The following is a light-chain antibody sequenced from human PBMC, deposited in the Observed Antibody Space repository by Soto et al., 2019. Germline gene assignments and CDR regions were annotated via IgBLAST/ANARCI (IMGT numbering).Light chain of an antibody. CDR2: DAS. CDR3: QQYDSSPHT. Sequence: DIQMTQSPSTLSASVGDKVTITCLASESISTWLAWYQQKPGKAPKLLIYDASSLESGVPSRFSGSGSGTEFTLTISGLQPDDVATYYCQQYDSSPHTFGQGTQVDIK. V-gene: IGKV1-5*01. CDR1: ESISTW. J-gene: IGKJ2*01.